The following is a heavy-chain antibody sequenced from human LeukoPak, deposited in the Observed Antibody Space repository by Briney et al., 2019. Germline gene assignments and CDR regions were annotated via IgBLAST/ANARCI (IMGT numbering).Heavy chain of an antibody. CDR2: IDPNSGGT. Sequence: GASVKVSCKASGYTFTGYYMHWVRQAPGQGLEWMGWIDPNSGGTNYAQKFQGRVTMTRDTSISTAYMELSRLRSDDTAVYYCARGKRYNWNYVEPLQDWGQGTLVTVSS. J-gene: IGHJ4*02. CDR3: ARGKRYNWNYVEPLQD. CDR1: GYTFTGYY. D-gene: IGHD1-7*01. V-gene: IGHV1-2*02.